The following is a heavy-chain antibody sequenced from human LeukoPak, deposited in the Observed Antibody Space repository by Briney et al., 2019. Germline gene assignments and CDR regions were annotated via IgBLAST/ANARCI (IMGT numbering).Heavy chain of an antibody. CDR3: ARAMRVDRFFDY. J-gene: IGHJ4*02. CDR2: IHYTGSI. V-gene: IGHV4-59*08. CDR1: GDSISAYY. D-gene: IGHD5-12*01. Sequence: PSETLSLTCTVSGDSISAYYWSWVRQPPGKGLEWIAYIHYTGSINYNPSLKSRVTISVDTSKNQFSLQLTSVTAADTAVYYCARAMRVDRFFDYWGQGILVTVSS.